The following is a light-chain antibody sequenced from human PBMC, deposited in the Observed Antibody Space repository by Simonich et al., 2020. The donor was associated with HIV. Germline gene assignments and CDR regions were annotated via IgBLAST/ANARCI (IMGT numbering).Light chain of an antibody. CDR1: RSNIGSYT. CDR2: RNK. CDR3: AAWDDSLNTWV. J-gene: IGLJ3*02. Sequence: QSVLTQPPSASGTPGQRFTLSCSGSRSNIGSYTVNWYQQLPGTATKLLIYRNKQRPSGVPDRFSVSKSGTSASLAISGLQSEDEADYYCAAWDDSLNTWVFGGGTKLTVL. V-gene: IGLV1-44*01.